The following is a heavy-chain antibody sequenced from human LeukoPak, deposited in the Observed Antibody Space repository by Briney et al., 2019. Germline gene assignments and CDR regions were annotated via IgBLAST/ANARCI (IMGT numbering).Heavy chain of an antibody. J-gene: IGHJ4*02. V-gene: IGHV1-18*01. CDR1: GYTFTSYG. CDR3: ARRGNWNDFDY. D-gene: IGHD1-20*01. CDR2: INTYNGNT. Sequence: ASVKVSCKASGYTFTSYGFTWVRQAPGQGREWMGWINTYNGNTQYAPNLKGRVTTTTDSSTNTAYMELRSLTSDDTAVYYCARRGNWNDFDYWGQGTLVTVSS.